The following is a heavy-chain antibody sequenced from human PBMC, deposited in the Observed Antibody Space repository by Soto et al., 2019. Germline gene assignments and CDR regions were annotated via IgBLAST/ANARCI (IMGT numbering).Heavy chain of an antibody. D-gene: IGHD6-13*01. CDR3: AKQAPYSNSWHEIDY. Sequence: EVQLLESGGGLVQPGGSLRLSCAASGFTFSSYAMNWVRQAPGKGLEWVLGISGSGDSTHYADAVKGRFTISRDNAKNTLCLHMNSLTSEDTAVYYCAKQAPYSNSWHEIDYWGQGTLVIVST. CDR2: ISGSGDST. J-gene: IGHJ4*02. V-gene: IGHV3-23*01. CDR1: GFTFSSYA.